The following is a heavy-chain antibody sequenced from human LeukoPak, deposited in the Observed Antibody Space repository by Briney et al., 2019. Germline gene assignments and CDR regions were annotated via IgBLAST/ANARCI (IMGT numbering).Heavy chain of an antibody. V-gene: IGHV4-39*07. CDR3: ARDRQQLVRGDHFDY. CDR1: GGSISSSNYY. J-gene: IGHJ4*02. CDR2: IYYSGST. D-gene: IGHD6-13*01. Sequence: SETLSLTCTVSGGSISSSNYYWGWIRQPPGKGLEWIGSIYYSGSTYYNPSLKSRVTISVDTSKNQFSLKLSSVTAADTAVYYCARDRQQLVRGDHFDYWGQGTLVTVSS.